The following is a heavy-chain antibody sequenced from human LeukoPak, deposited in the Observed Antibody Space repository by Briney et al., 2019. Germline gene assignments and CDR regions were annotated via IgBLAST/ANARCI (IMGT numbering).Heavy chain of an antibody. J-gene: IGHJ4*02. CDR3: AKTGTPWYYFDY. Sequence: PGGSLRLSCAASTFAVSNNYMSWVRQAPGKGLEWVSVMYAGGTTYYADSVKGRFTISRDNSKNTLYLQMNSLRAEDTAVYYCAKTGTPWYYFDYWGQGTLVTVSS. V-gene: IGHV3-66*01. CDR1: TFAVSNNY. CDR2: MYAGGTT. D-gene: IGHD1-1*01.